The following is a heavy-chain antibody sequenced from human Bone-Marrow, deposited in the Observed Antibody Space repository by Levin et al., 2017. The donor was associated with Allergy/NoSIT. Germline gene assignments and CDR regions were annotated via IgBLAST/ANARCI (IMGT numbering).Heavy chain of an antibody. Sequence: AASVKVSCAASGFPFSTYWMHWVRQAPGKGLVWVSHINIDGSMTSYADSVKGRFTISRDNAKNTLFLQMNSLRAEDTAVYYCARVGVSYDSSGYLPINWYFDLWGRGTLVTVSS. J-gene: IGHJ2*01. CDR1: GFPFSTYW. CDR3: ARVGVSYDSSGYLPINWYFDL. CDR2: INIDGSMT. V-gene: IGHV3-74*01. D-gene: IGHD3-22*01.